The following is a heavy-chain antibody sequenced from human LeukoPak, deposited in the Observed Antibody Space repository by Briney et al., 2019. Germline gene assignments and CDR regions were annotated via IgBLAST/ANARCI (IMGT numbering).Heavy chain of an antibody. J-gene: IGHJ3*02. V-gene: IGHV3-21*01. CDR1: GFTFSSYS. D-gene: IGHD5-12*01. CDR3: ARVGKGWLQHTGAFDI. Sequence: GGSLRLYCAASGFTFSSYSMNWVRQAPGKGLEWVSSISSSSSYIYYADSVKGRFTISRDNAKNSLYLQMNSLRAEDTAVYYCARVGKGWLQHTGAFDIWGQGTMVTVSS. CDR2: ISSSSSYI.